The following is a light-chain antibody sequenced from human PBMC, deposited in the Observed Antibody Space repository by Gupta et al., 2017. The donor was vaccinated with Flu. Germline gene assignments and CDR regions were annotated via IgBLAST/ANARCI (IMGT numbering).Light chain of an antibody. J-gene: IGKJ2*01. V-gene: IGKV3-11*01. Sequence: EIVLTQSPATLSLSPGERATLSCRASQSVGTYLAWYQQKPGQTPRLLIYDASNRATGIPARFSGSGYGTDFTLTISIREPEDFAVYYCQNRSNWPPYTFGQGTRLEI. CDR2: DAS. CDR1: QSVGTY. CDR3: QNRSNWPPYT.